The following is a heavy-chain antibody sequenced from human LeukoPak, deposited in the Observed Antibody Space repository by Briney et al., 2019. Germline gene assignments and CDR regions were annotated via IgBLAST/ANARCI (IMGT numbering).Heavy chain of an antibody. CDR1: GFTFSIYW. CDR2: INHDGSEK. V-gene: IGHV3-7*01. J-gene: IGHJ6*02. D-gene: IGHD2-2*01. CDR3: ARDPLEVVPADNYGMDV. Sequence: GGSLRLSCAASGFTFSIYWMSWVRQAPGKGLEWVANINHDGSEKYYVDSVKGRFTISRDNAKNSLYLQMNSLRAEDTAVYYCARDPLEVVPADNYGMDVWGQGTTVTVSS.